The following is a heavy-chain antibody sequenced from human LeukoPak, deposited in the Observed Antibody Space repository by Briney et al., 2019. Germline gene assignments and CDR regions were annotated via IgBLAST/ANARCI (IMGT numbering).Heavy chain of an antibody. Sequence: GGSLRLSCAASGFTFSTFPMSWVRQALGKGLDWVSTLSGSGTNTYYADSVKGRFTISRDNSENTLYLQMNSLRADDTAVYYCAKDMGLVLSTVAPFDNWGQGTLVTVSS. D-gene: IGHD4/OR15-4a*01. J-gene: IGHJ4*02. CDR1: GFTFSTFP. CDR3: AKDMGLVLSTVAPFDN. V-gene: IGHV3-23*01. CDR2: LSGSGTNT.